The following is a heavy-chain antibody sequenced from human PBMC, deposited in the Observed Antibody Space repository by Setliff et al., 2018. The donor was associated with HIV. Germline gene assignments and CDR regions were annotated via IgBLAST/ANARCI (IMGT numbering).Heavy chain of an antibody. D-gene: IGHD2-15*01. Sequence: TLSLTCTVSGGSISSGSYYWSWIRQPPGKALEWLALIYWDDDKRYSPSLKSRLTITKDTPKNQVVLTMTNMDPVDTATYYCAHSRCSGGSCYAESGFDYWGQGTLVTVSS. V-gene: IGHV2-5*08. CDR2: IYWDDDK. CDR3: AHSRCSGGSCYAESGFDY. CDR1: GGSISSGSYY. J-gene: IGHJ4*02.